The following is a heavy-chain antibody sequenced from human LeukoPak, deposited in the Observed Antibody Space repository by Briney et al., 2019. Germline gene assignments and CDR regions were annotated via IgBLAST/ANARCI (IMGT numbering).Heavy chain of an antibody. CDR2: ISSSGGSK. Sequence: GGSLRLSCAVSGFIFSDYAMSWVRQAPGKGLEWVSGISSSGGSKYYADSVKGRFTISRDNSKNTLYLQMNSLRAEDTAVYYCAKDGRSSTPGYWGQGTLVTVSS. CDR3: AKDGRSSTPGY. D-gene: IGHD2-2*01. V-gene: IGHV3-23*01. CDR1: GFIFSDYA. J-gene: IGHJ4*02.